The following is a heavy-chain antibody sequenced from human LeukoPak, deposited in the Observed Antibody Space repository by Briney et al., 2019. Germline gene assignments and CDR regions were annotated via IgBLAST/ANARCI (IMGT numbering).Heavy chain of an antibody. J-gene: IGHJ6*02. V-gene: IGHV3-48*03. CDR2: ISSSGSTI. CDR3: ARALLPVRFLGYYGMDV. D-gene: IGHD3-3*01. Sequence: GGSLGLSCAASGFTFSSYEMNWVRQAPGKGLEWVSYISSSGSTIYYADSVKGRFTISRDNAKNSLYLQVNSLRAEDTAVYYCARALLPVRFLGYYGMDVWGQGTTVTVSS. CDR1: GFTFSSYE.